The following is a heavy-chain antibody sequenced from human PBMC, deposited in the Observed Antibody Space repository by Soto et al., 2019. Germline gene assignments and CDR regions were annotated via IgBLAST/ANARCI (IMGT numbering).Heavy chain of an antibody. CDR2: IYYSGST. CDR1: GGSISGGGYY. V-gene: IGHV4-31*03. J-gene: IGHJ5*02. D-gene: IGHD2-15*01. CDR3: ARDRAPREVGYCSGGSCYSLGVWFDP. Sequence: PSETLSPTITVSGGSISGGGYYFSRNRQHPGKGLEWIGYIYYSGSTYYNPSLKSRVTISVDTSKNQFSLKLSSVTAADTAVYYCARDRAPREVGYCSGGSCYSLGVWFDPWGQGTLVTVSS.